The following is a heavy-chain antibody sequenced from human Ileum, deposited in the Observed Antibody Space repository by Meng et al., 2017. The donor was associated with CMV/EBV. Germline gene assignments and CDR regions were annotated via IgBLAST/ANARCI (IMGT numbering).Heavy chain of an antibody. CDR3: AKTHIERDVQVGYFDF. D-gene: IGHD5-24*01. Sequence: GESLKISYASSGFIFSSYGMHWVRQAPGKGLEWGAVIWYDGSKTYYGDSVQGRFSISRDNSKNTVYLQRSSRTAEDTAVYYCAKTHIERDVQVGYFDFWGQGTLVTVSS. CDR1: GFIFSSYG. J-gene: IGHJ4*02. V-gene: IGHV3-33*06. CDR2: IWYDGSKT.